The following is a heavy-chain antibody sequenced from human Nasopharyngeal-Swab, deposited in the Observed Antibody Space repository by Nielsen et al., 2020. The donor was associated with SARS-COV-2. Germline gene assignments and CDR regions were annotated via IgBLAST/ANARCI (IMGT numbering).Heavy chain of an antibody. J-gene: IGHJ4*02. D-gene: IGHD1-26*01. Sequence: GESLKISCKGSGYSFTSYWIGWVRQMPGKGLEWMGIIYPGDSDIRYSPSFQGQVTISADKSISTAYLRWSSLKASDTAMYYCTRTGGSYGQGGDYWGQGTLVTVSS. CDR2: IYPGDSDI. CDR3: TRTGGSYGQGGDY. CDR1: GYSFTSYW. V-gene: IGHV5-51*01.